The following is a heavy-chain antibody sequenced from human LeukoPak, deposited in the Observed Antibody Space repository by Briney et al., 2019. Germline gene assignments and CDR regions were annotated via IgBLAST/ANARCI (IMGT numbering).Heavy chain of an antibody. CDR2: MNPNSGNT. D-gene: IGHD3-22*01. J-gene: IGHJ6*02. Sequence: GASVKVSCKASGYTFTSYDINWVRQATGQGLEWMGWMNPNSGNTGYAQKFQGRVTMTRNTSISTAYMELSSLRSEDTAVYYCASVDPNSSGLFTEGGMDVWGQGTTVTVSS. CDR3: ASVDPNSSGLFTEGGMDV. V-gene: IGHV1-8*01. CDR1: GYTFTSYD.